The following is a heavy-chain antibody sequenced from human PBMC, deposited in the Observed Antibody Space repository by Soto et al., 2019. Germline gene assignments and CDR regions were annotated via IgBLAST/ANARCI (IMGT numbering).Heavy chain of an antibody. D-gene: IGHD1-26*01. V-gene: IGHV1-69*12. CDR2: IIPIFGTA. CDR1: GGTFSSYA. Sequence: QVQLVQSGAEVKKPGSSVKVSCKASGGTFSSYAISWVRQAPGQGLEWMGGIIPIFGTANYAQKFRGRVTITADESTSTAYMELSSLRSEDTAVYYCARDRRSIVGATYYFDYWGQGTLVTVSS. J-gene: IGHJ4*02. CDR3: ARDRRSIVGATYYFDY.